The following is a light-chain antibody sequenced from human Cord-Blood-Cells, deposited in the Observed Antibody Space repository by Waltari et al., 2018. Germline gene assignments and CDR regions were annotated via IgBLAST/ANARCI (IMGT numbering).Light chain of an antibody. V-gene: IGLV2-18*02. Sequence: QSALTQPPSVSGSPGQSVTISCTGTSSDVGSYNRVSWYQQPPGTAPKLVIYEVSNRLSGVPDRFSGSKSGNTASLTISGLQAEDEADYYCSSYTSSSTLVFGGGTKLTVL. CDR2: EVS. CDR3: SSYTSSSTLV. CDR1: SSDVGSYNR. J-gene: IGLJ2*01.